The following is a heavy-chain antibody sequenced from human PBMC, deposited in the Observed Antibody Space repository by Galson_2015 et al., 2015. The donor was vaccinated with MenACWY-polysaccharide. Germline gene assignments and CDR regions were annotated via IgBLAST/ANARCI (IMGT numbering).Heavy chain of an antibody. D-gene: IGHD6-13*01. V-gene: IGHV3-23*01. CDR2: SGSGGGL. CDR1: GFSFSAYG. Sequence: SLRLSCAASGFSFSAYGMTWVRQAPGRGLEWVSGSGSGGGLYYADSVKGRFTVSRDNSKNTLYLQMNNLRAEDTAIYYCAKVGPRSSWTGGVDFWGQGTLVTVSS. J-gene: IGHJ4*02. CDR3: AKVGPRSSWTGGVDF.